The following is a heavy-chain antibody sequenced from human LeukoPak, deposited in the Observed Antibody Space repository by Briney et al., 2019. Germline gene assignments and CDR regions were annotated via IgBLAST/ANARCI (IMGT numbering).Heavy chain of an antibody. Sequence: KASETLSLTCAVYGGSFRGYYWSWIRQPPGKGLEWIGEINHSGSTNYNPSLKSRVTISVDTSKNQFSLKLSSVTAADRAVYYCARRARTGNYTKGGFDYWGQGTLVTVSS. CDR3: ARRARTGNYTKGGFDY. CDR2: INHSGST. D-gene: IGHD1-7*01. J-gene: IGHJ4*02. CDR1: GGSFRGYY. V-gene: IGHV4-34*01.